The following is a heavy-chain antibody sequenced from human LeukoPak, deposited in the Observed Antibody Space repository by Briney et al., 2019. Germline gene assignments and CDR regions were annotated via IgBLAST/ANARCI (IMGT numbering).Heavy chain of an antibody. V-gene: IGHV4-4*07. CDR2: IYTSGST. CDR1: GGSISSYY. J-gene: IGHJ4*02. CDR3: ARVKRGSCYYPFDY. D-gene: IGHD3-22*01. Sequence: SETLSLTCTVSGGSISSYYWSWIRQPAGKGLEWIGRIYTSGSTNYNPSLKSRVTMSVDTSKNQFSLKLSSVTAADTAGYYCARVKRGSCYYPFDYWGQGTLVTVSS.